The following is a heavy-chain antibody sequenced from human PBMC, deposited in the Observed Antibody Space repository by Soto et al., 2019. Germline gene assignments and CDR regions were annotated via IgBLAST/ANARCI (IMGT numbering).Heavy chain of an antibody. D-gene: IGHD3-3*01. J-gene: IGHJ6*03. V-gene: IGHV4-31*03. CDR2: IYYSGSS. CDR3: ASKTYYDFWSGPRWRDEGPKLHYYYYYMDV. Sequence: QVQLQESGPGLVKPSQTLSLTCTVSGGSISSGGYYWSWIRQHPGKGLEWIGYIYYSGSSYYNPSLKSRVTISVDTSKNQFSLKLSSVIAADTAVYYCASKTYYDFWSGPRWRDEGPKLHYYYYYMDVWGKGTTVTVSS. CDR1: GGSISSGGYY.